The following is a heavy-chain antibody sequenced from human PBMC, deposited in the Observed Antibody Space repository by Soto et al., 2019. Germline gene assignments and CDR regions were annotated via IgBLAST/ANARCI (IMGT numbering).Heavy chain of an antibody. V-gene: IGHV3-30-3*01. CDR1: GFTSSSYT. CDR2: ISYDGSNK. D-gene: IGHD2-8*01. J-gene: IGHJ6*02. Sequence: QVQLVESGGGVVRPGRSLRLSCAASGFTSSSYTRHRVRQAPGKGLERVEAISYDGSNKYYADSVKARFTIARDKSKNTLYLQMNSLRGEEAAGYYCARDRKEMGYAIGYYYYGMDVWCQGTTVTVSS. CDR3: ARDRKEMGYAIGYYYYGMDV.